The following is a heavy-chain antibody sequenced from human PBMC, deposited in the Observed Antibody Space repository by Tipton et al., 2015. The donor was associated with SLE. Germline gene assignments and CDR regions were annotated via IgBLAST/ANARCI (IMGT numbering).Heavy chain of an antibody. Sequence: TLSLTCAVSGDSISRGAYYWTWIRQHPGKALEWIGYVYYSGSTYYNPSLKSRVIMSVDTSKNQFSLHLSSVTAADTAVYYCARQWGSLDYWGQGTLVTVSS. J-gene: IGHJ4*02. D-gene: IGHD1-26*01. CDR1: GDSISRGAYY. CDR3: ARQWGSLDY. V-gene: IGHV4-31*11. CDR2: VYYSGST.